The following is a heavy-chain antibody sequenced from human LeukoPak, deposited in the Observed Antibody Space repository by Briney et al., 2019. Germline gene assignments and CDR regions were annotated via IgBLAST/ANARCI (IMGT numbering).Heavy chain of an antibody. CDR3: ARGGSSGPYYFHY. CDR1: GFTFSSYG. D-gene: IGHD3-22*01. J-gene: IGHJ4*02. CDR2: ISRGSTYI. Sequence: PGGSLRLSCAASGFTFSSYGLSWVRQARGKGLEWVSSISRGSTYISYADPLKGRYTLSRDHAKNSLYLQMNSLRAEDTAVYYCARGGSSGPYYFHYWGRKTRVSVSS. V-gene: IGHV3-21*01.